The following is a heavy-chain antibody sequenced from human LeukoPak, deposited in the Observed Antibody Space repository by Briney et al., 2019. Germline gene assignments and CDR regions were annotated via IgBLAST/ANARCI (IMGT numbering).Heavy chain of an antibody. J-gene: IGHJ1*01. D-gene: IGHD3-22*01. CDR1: GNTFTDYY. V-gene: IGHV1-2*06. CDR3: ARDRGYYYDSSGYCEDCHAEYFQP. CDR2: INPNSGGT. Sequence: ASVKVSCKASGNTFTDYYIHWVRQAPGQGLEWMGRINPNSGGTNYAQKFQGRVTMTRDTSISTAYMELSRLRSDDTAVYYCARDRGYYYDSSGYCEDCHAEYFQPWGQGTLVTVSS.